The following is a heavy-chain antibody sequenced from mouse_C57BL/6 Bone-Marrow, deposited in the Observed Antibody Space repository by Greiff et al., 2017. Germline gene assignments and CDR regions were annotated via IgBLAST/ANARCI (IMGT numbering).Heavy chain of an antibody. J-gene: IGHJ4*01. CDR2: INYDGSST. CDR3: ARELGLAMDY. D-gene: IGHD4-1*01. CDR1: GFTFSDYY. V-gene: IGHV5-16*01. Sequence: EVKLVESEGGLVQPGSSMKLSCTASGFTFSDYYMAWVRQVPEKGLEWVANINYDGSSTYYLDSLKSRFIISRDNAKNILYLQMSSLKSEDTATYYCARELGLAMDYRGQGTSVTVSS.